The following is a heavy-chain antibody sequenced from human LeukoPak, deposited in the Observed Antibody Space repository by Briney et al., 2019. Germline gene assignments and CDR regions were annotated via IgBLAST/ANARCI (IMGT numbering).Heavy chain of an antibody. J-gene: IGHJ4*02. CDR3: ARREYSSSWYLWTFDY. D-gene: IGHD6-13*01. CDR1: GYTFTSYG. V-gene: IGHV1-18*01. Sequence: ASVKVSCKASGYTFTSYGISWVRQAPGQALPWMGWISAYNGNTNYAQKLQGRVTMTTDTSTSTAYMELRSLRSDDTAVYYCARREYSSSWYLWTFDYWGQGTLVTVSS. CDR2: ISAYNGNT.